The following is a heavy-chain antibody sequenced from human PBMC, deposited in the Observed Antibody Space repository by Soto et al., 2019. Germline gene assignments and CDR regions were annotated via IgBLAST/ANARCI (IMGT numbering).Heavy chain of an antibody. CDR2: IYSGGST. CDR1: GFTVSSNY. V-gene: IGHV3-53*02. D-gene: IGHD6-13*01. CDR3: ARGEQQLDTSFDY. J-gene: IGHJ4*02. Sequence: EVQLVETGGGLIQPGGSLRLSCAASGFTVSSNYMSWVRQAPGKGLEWDSVIYSGGSTYYADSVKGRFTISRDNSKNTLYLQMNSLRAEDTAVYYCARGEQQLDTSFDYWGQGTLVTVSS.